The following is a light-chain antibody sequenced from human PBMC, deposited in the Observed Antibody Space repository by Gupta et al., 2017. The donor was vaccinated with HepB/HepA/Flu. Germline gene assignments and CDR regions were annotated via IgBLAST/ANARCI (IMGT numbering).Light chain of an antibody. Sequence: QVVLTQSPSAPASLGASVNPTCTLSSVHRRDDIAWHQQQPEKGPRYLMNLYSDGSHSTGDVLPDRFSGSSSGADRYLTLASLQDEDEDDYYCQTWRTGIRVFGGGTKLTVL. CDR3: QTWRTGIRV. J-gene: IGLJ3*02. CDR1: SVHRRDD. CDR2: LYSDGSH. V-gene: IGLV4-69*01.